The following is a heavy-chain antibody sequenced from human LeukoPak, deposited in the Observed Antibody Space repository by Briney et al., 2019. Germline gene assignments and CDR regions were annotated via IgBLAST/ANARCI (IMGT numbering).Heavy chain of an antibody. CDR2: INHSGST. CDR3: ARRRLGGGSRLAGWNI. J-gene: IGHJ3*02. Sequence: PSETLSLTCAVYGGSFSGYYWSWIRQPPGKGLEWIGEINHSGSTNYNPSLKSRVTISVDTSKNQFSLKLSSVTAADTAVYYCARRRLGGGSRLAGWNIWGQGTMVTVSS. CDR1: GGSFSGYY. D-gene: IGHD3-16*01. V-gene: IGHV4-34*01.